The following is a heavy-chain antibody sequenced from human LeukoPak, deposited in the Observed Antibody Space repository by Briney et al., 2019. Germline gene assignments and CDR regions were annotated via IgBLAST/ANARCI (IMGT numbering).Heavy chain of an antibody. Sequence: GGSLRLSCAASGFTFSGSAMHWVRQASGKGLEWVGRIRSKANSYATAYAASVKGRFTISRDDSKNTAYLQMNSLKTEDTAVYYCAKFPYYDILTGFDYWGQGTLVTVSS. CDR2: IRSKANSYAT. D-gene: IGHD3-9*01. V-gene: IGHV3-73*01. CDR1: GFTFSGSA. CDR3: AKFPYYDILTGFDY. J-gene: IGHJ4*02.